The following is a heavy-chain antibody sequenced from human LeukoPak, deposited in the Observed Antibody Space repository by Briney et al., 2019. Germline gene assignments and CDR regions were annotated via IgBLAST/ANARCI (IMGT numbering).Heavy chain of an antibody. V-gene: IGHV3-53*01. CDR1: GFTVSSNY. CDR3: ARGFDRIVVVPAATELGY. J-gene: IGHJ4*02. D-gene: IGHD2-2*01. Sequence: GGSLRLSCAASGFTVSSNYMSWVRQAPGKGLERVSVIYSGGSTYYADSVKGRFTISRDNSKNTLYLQMNSLRAEDTAVYYCARGFDRIVVVPAATELGYWGQGTLVTVSS. CDR2: IYSGGST.